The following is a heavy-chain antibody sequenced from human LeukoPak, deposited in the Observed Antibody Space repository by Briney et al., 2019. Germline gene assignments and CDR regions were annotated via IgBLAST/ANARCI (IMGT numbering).Heavy chain of an antibody. CDR1: GYSISSGYY. D-gene: IGHD1-26*01. Sequence: PSETLSLTCAVSGYSISSGYYWGWIRQPPGKGLEWIGSIYHSGSTYYNPSLKGRVTISVDTSKNQFSLKLSSVTAADTAVYYCARRQVGATTGIDYWGQGTLVTASS. J-gene: IGHJ4*02. CDR2: IYHSGST. CDR3: ARRQVGATTGIDY. V-gene: IGHV4-38-2*01.